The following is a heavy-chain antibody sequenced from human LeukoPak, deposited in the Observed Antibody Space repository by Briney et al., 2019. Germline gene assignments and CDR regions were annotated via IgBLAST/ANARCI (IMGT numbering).Heavy chain of an antibody. Sequence: PGGSLRLSCAASGFTFSNYALSWVRQAPGKGLEWVSTISGSGDTTYYADSVKGRFTISSDNSKNTLYLQMNSLRVEDTAVYYCAKGGTNTVVVPAAKYWGQGTLVTVSS. V-gene: IGHV3-23*01. J-gene: IGHJ4*02. CDR1: GFTFSNYA. D-gene: IGHD2-2*01. CDR3: AKGGTNTVVVPAAKY. CDR2: ISGSGDTT.